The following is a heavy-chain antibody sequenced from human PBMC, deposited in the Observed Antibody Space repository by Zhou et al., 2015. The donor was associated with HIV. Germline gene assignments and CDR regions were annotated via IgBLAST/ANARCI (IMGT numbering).Heavy chain of an antibody. J-gene: IGHJ3*02. CDR2: ISPATGNT. CDR3: ARSVLRYFDKDESFDAFDI. D-gene: IGHD3-9*01. V-gene: IGHV1-18*01. CDR1: GYIFTSHG. Sequence: QVQLLQSGAEVKKPGASVKVSCKASGYIFTSHGISWVRQAPGQGLEYLGWISPATGNTNYAQKFKGRLTMTTDASTNTAYMDLRTLRGDDTAVYYCARSVLRYFDKDESFDAFDIWGQGTMVTVSX.